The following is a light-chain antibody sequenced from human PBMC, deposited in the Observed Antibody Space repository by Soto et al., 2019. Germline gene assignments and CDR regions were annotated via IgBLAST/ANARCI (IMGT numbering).Light chain of an antibody. Sequence: QSALTQPASVSGSPGQSIAISCTGTTSNVGGYNFVSWYQQHPGKAPKLLIYEVNKRPSGVSNRFSGSKSDNTDSLTISGLQAEDEADYYCCSYGGDRIFGGGTKLTVL. CDR1: TSNVGGYNF. CDR2: EVN. V-gene: IGLV2-23*02. J-gene: IGLJ2*01. CDR3: CSYGGDRI.